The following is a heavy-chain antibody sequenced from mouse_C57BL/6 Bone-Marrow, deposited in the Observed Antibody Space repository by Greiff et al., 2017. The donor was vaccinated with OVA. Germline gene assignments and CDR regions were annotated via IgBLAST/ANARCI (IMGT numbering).Heavy chain of an antibody. CDR2: ISDGGSYT. CDR1: GFTFSSYA. D-gene: IGHD1-1*01. Sequence: EVQLVESGGGLVKPGGSLKLSCAASGFTFSSYAMSWVRQTPEKRLEWVATISDGGSYTYYPDNVKGRFTISRDNAKNNLYLQMSHLKSEDTAMYYCASLRGYAMDYWGQGTSVTVSS. CDR3: ASLRGYAMDY. J-gene: IGHJ4*01. V-gene: IGHV5-4*01.